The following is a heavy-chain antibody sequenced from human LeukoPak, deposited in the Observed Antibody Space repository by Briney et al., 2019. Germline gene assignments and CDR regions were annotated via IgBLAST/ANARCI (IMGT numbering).Heavy chain of an antibody. J-gene: IGHJ4*02. CDR1: GFTFSSYW. CDR2: IKSDGSST. V-gene: IGHV3-74*01. Sequence: GGSLRLSCAASGFTFSSYWMHWVRHTPGKGLVWVSRIKSDGSSTSYADSVKGRFTISRDNAKNTLYLQMNSQRAEDTAVYYCARDGYSFGHDFDYWGQGTLVTVSS. D-gene: IGHD5-18*01. CDR3: ARDGYSFGHDFDY.